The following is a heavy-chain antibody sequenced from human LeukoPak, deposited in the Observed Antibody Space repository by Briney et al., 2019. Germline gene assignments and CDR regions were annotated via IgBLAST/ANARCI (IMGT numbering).Heavy chain of an antibody. CDR3: AKDADTATIIYWYFDL. CDR1: GFTLSSFG. V-gene: IGHV3-30*18. J-gene: IGHJ2*01. D-gene: IGHD5-18*01. Sequence: GGSLRLSCTASGFTLSSFGVHWVRRAPGKGLEWVAVISDDGSNTYYADSVKGRFTISRDNSKNTLYLQLNSLRTEDTAVYYCAKDADTATIIYWYFDLWGRGTLVTVSS. CDR2: ISDDGSNT.